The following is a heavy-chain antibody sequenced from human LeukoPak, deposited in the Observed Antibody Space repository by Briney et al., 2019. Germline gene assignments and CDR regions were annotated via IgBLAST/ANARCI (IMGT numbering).Heavy chain of an antibody. D-gene: IGHD2-2*01. V-gene: IGHV5-51*01. Sequence: GESLKISCKGSGYSFTSYWIGWVRQMPGKGLEWMGNIYPGDSETRYSPSFQGQVTISADKSTSTAYLQWSSLKASDSAMYYCARHVPSWRNFDYWGQGTLVTVSS. CDR3: ARHVPSWRNFDY. CDR1: GYSFTSYW. CDR2: IYPGDSET. J-gene: IGHJ4*02.